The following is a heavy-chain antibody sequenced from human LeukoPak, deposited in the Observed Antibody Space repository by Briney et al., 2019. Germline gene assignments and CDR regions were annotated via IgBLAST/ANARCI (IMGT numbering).Heavy chain of an antibody. D-gene: IGHD1-26*01. CDR1: GFTF. Sequence: GGSLRLSCAASGFTFMSWIRQAPGRGLEWVSYISSSGGYTKYADSVKGRFTISRDNAKKSLYLRLNSLRAEDTAVYYCARERVWVGAIVGAFDIWGQGTMVTVSS. J-gene: IGHJ3*02. CDR2: ISSSGGYT. CDR3: ARERVWVGAIVGAFDI. V-gene: IGHV3-11*06.